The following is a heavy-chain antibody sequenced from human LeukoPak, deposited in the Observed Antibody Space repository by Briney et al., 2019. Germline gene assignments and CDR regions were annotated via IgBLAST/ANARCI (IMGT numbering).Heavy chain of an antibody. CDR3: ARGRGGEHDSSGYFNYYFDY. J-gene: IGHJ4*02. V-gene: IGHV1-46*01. CDR2: INPSGGST. D-gene: IGHD3-22*01. CDR1: GYTFTSYY. Sequence: ASVKVSCKASGYTFTSYYTHWVRQAPGQGLEWMGIINPSGGSTSYAQKFQGRVTMTRDTSTSTVYMELSSLRSEDTAVYYCARGRGGEHDSSGYFNYYFDYWGQGTLVTVSS.